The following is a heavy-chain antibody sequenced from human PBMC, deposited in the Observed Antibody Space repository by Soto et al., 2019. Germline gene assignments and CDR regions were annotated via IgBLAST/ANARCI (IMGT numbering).Heavy chain of an antibody. D-gene: IGHD2-21*02. V-gene: IGHV5-51*01. Sequence: PGESLKISCKGSGYSFTSYWIGWVRQMPGKGLEWMGIIYPGDSDTRYSPSFQGQVTISADRSISTAYLQWGSLKASDTAMYYCARHPSSSIAYCGGDCYFDYWGQGTLVTVSS. CDR1: GYSFTSYW. CDR3: ARHPSSSIAYCGGDCYFDY. CDR2: IYPGDSDT. J-gene: IGHJ4*02.